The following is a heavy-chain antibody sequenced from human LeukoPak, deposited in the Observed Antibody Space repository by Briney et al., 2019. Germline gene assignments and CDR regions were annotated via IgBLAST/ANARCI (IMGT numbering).Heavy chain of an antibody. J-gene: IGHJ3*02. D-gene: IGHD3-3*01. Sequence: SETLSLTCTVSGGSISSYHWSWIRQPPGKGLEGIGYIYYSGSTNYNPSLKSRVTISVDTSKNQFSLKLSSVTAADTAVYYCAGEYYDFWSGYYRERFAFDIWGQGTMVTVSS. V-gene: IGHV4-59*08. CDR3: AGEYYDFWSGYYRERFAFDI. CDR1: GGSISSYH. CDR2: IYYSGST.